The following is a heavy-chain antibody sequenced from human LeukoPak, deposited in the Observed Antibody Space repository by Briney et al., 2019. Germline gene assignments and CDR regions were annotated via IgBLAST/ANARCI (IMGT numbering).Heavy chain of an antibody. V-gene: IGHV4-59*11. CDR2: IFNGGIT. D-gene: IGHD6-13*01. J-gene: IGHJ4*02. Sequence: PSETLSLTCTVSGGSINRHYGSWIRQPPGKGLEWIGYIFNGGITNYNPSLRSRVTMSLDTPRDQFSLRLSSVTAADTAIYYCASRPAASTWYGVFDYWSQGTLVTVSS. CDR1: GGSINRHY. CDR3: ASRPAASTWYGVFDY.